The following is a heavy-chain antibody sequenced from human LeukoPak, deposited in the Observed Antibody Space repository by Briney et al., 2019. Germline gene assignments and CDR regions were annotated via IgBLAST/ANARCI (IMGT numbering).Heavy chain of an antibody. Sequence: PGGSLRLSCAASGFTFSSYGMHWVRQAPGKGLEWVAFIRYDGSNKYYADSVKGRFTISRDNSKNTLYLQMNSLRAEDTAVYYCAKSIAARRREDAFDIWGQGTMVTVSS. V-gene: IGHV3-30*02. CDR2: IRYDGSNK. J-gene: IGHJ3*02. CDR1: GFTFSSYG. D-gene: IGHD6-6*01. CDR3: AKSIAARRREDAFDI.